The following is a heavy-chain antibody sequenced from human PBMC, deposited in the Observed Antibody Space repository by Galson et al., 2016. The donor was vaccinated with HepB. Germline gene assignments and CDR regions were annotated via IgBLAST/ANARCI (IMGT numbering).Heavy chain of an antibody. D-gene: IGHD1-1*01. Sequence: SLRLSCAASGFTFSSYAMTWVRQAPEKGLEWVSAIGGSGGSTYYADSVKGRFTISRDNSKNTLYLQMKSLRAEDTAIYYCARERTKLEFDPWGQGTLVTVSS. CDR2: IGGSGGST. J-gene: IGHJ5*02. CDR3: ARERTKLEFDP. V-gene: IGHV3-23*01. CDR1: GFTFSSYA.